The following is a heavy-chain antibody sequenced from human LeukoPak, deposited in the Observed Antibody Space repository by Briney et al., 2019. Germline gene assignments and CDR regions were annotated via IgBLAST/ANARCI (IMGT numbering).Heavy chain of an antibody. CDR3: VVVLVPAAVWQFDL. J-gene: IGHJ2*01. CDR2: IWPDRNRK. V-gene: IGHV3-33*01. CDR1: GITFTDYG. Sequence: PGGSLRLSCAASGITFTDYGFHWVRQAPGKGLEWVAIIWPDRNRKLHADSVRGRFTISADNSRNTVYLQMSSLRDDDTAVYFCVVVLVPAAVWQFDLWGRGTLVAVSA. D-gene: IGHD2-15*01.